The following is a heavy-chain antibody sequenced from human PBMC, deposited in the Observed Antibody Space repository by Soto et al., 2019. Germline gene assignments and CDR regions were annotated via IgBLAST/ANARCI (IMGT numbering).Heavy chain of an antibody. CDR3: ARDRLGYSYGPTFDY. CDR2: ISAYNGKR. Sequence: QVQLVQSGAEVKKPGASVKVSCKASGYTFTSYGIRWVRQAPGQGLEWMGWISAYNGKRNYAQKLHGRVTMTTDTATSTAYMELRSLRSDDTAVYYCARDRLGYSYGPTFDYWGQGTLVTVSS. CDR1: GYTFTSYG. D-gene: IGHD5-18*01. V-gene: IGHV1-18*01. J-gene: IGHJ4*02.